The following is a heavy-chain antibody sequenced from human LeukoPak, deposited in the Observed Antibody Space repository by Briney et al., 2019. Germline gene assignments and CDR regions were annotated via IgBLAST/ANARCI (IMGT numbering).Heavy chain of an antibody. CDR3: ARVRNYDFWSGYAY. CDR2: INPNSGGT. Sequence: ASVKVSCKASGYTFTSYGISWVRQAPGQGLEWMGWINPNSGGTNYAQKFQGRVTMTRDTSISTAYMELSRLRSDDTAVYYCARVRNYDFWSGYAYWGQGTLVTVSS. CDR1: GYTFTSYG. V-gene: IGHV1-2*02. J-gene: IGHJ4*02. D-gene: IGHD3-3*01.